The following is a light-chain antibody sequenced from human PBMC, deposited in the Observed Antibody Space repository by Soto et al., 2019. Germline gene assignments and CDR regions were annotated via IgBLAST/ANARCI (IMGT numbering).Light chain of an antibody. CDR1: QSVSNN. Sequence: EIVMTQSPVTLSVSPGERATLSCRASQSVSNNFAWYQQKPGQAPRVLIYGASTSATGIPARFSGSGSGTEFSLTISSLQSEDFAVYYCQQYNNWPRTFGPGTKVDIK. J-gene: IGKJ3*01. CDR2: GAS. V-gene: IGKV3-15*01. CDR3: QQYNNWPRT.